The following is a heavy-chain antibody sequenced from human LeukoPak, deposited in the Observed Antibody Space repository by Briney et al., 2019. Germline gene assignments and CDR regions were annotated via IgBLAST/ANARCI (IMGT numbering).Heavy chain of an antibody. CDR1: GGSFSGYY. CDR2: INHSGST. Sequence: SETLSLTCAVYGGSFSGYYWSWIRQPPGKGLEWIGEINHSGSTNYNPSLKSRVTISVDTSKNQFSLKLSSVTAADTAVYYCARVRYCSGGSCYLVEYYFDYWGQGTLVTVSS. V-gene: IGHV4-34*01. CDR3: ARVRYCSGGSCYLVEYYFDY. J-gene: IGHJ4*02. D-gene: IGHD2-15*01.